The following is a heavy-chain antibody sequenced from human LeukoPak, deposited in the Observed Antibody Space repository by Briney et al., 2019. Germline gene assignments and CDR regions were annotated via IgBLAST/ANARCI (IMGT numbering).Heavy chain of an antibody. CDR3: ARASFWESPINWFAP. J-gene: IGHJ5*02. CDR1: GYTFTGYY. Sequence: PGASVKVSCKASGYTFTGYYMHWVRQAPGQGPEWVGWINPKNGGSNYAQKFQGRVTMTRDRSISTAYMELSRLTSDDTAVYYCARASFWESPINWFAPWGQGTLVTVSS. V-gene: IGHV1-2*02. D-gene: IGHD3-16*01. CDR2: INPKNGGS.